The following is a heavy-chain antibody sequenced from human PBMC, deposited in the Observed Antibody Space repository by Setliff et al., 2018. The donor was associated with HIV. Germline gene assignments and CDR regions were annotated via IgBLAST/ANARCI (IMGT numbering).Heavy chain of an antibody. CDR1: GVSISSTNYY. CDR2: IYYSGST. V-gene: IGHV4-39*01. Sequence: SETLSLTCTVSGVSISSTNYYWGWIRQPPGKGLEWIGTIYYSGSTYYNPSLKSRITLSIDRSKDQFSLRLTSVTAADTAIYYCGRLDTFLNHFDYWGQGVPVTVSS. J-gene: IGHJ4*02. CDR3: GRLDTFLNHFDY. D-gene: IGHD3-3*02.